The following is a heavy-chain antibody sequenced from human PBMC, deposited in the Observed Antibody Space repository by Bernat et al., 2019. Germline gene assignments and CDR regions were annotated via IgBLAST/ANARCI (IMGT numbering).Heavy chain of an antibody. D-gene: IGHD3-22*01. CDR3: ARVFYHSSGYYFEGVPTFDY. J-gene: IGHJ4*02. CDR2: INAGNGNT. Sequence: QVQLVQSGAEEKKPGASVKVSCKASGYTFTSYAMHWVRQAPGQRLEWMGWINAGNGNTKYSQKFQGRVTITRDTSASTAYMELSSLRSEDTAVYYCARVFYHSSGYYFEGVPTFDYWGQGTLVTVSS. V-gene: IGHV1-3*05. CDR1: GYTFTSYA.